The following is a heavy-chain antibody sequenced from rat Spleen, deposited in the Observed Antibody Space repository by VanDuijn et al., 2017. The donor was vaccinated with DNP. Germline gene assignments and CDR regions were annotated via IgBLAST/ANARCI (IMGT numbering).Heavy chain of an antibody. CDR3: TTYYYDGSYYPHWFAY. V-gene: IGHV5-27*01. Sequence: EVQLVESGGGLVQPGRSLKLSCAASGFTFSDYYMAWVRQAPTKGLELVAAVSPSGGRTYYRDSVKGRFTISRDNAKNTQYLQMDSLRSEDTATYYCTTYYYDGSYYPHWFAYWGQGTLVTVSS. D-gene: IGHD1-12*02. CDR2: VSPSGGRT. J-gene: IGHJ3*01. CDR1: GFTFSDYY.